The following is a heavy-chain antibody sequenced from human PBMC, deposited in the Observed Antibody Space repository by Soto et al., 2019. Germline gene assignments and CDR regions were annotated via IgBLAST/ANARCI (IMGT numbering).Heavy chain of an antibody. CDR3: ASYPKYYYYGMDV. CDR2: IYYSGST. J-gene: IGHJ6*02. CDR1: GGSISSYY. Sequence: SETLSLTCTVSGGSISSYYWSWIRQPPGKGLEWIGYIYYSGSTNYNPSLKSRVTISVDTSKNQFSLKLSSVTAADTAVYYCASYPKYYYYGMDVWGQGTTVTVSS. V-gene: IGHV4-59*01.